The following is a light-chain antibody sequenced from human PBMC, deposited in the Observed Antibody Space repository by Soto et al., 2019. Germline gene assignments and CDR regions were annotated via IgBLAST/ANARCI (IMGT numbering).Light chain of an antibody. CDR3: QQYINWT. J-gene: IGKJ1*01. V-gene: IGKV3-15*01. CDR1: HDIRSD. Sequence: EIVMTQSPVTLSVSPGERATLSCRASHDIRSDLAWYQQKPGQAPRLLMYGASIRATGIHARFSGSGSGTDFTLTISSLQSEDLAVYYCQQYINWTFGQGTKLEIK. CDR2: GAS.